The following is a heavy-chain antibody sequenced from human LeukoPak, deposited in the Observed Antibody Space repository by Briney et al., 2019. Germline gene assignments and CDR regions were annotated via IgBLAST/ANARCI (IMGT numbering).Heavy chain of an antibody. CDR2: IYYSGST. CDR3: ARPRVGGTGYSFDP. V-gene: IGHV4-39*01. D-gene: IGHD3/OR15-3a*01. CDR1: GGSISSSSYY. Sequence: SETLSLTCTVSGGSISSSSYYWGWIRQPPGKGLEWIGSIYYSGSTYYNPSLKSRVTISVDTSKNQFSLKLSSVTAADTAVYYCARPRVGGTGYSFDPWGQGTLVTVSS. J-gene: IGHJ5*02.